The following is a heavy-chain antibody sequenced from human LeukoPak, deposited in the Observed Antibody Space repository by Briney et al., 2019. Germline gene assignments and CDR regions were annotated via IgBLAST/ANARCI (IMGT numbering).Heavy chain of an antibody. Sequence: SETLSLTCTVSGGSISSYYWSWIRQPPGKGLEWIGYIYYSGSTNYNPPLKSRVTISVDTSKNQFSLKLSSVTAADTAVYYCARGLNSPWLVRNYYYGMDVWGQGTTVTVSS. CDR2: IYYSGST. V-gene: IGHV4-59*01. CDR3: ARGLNSPWLVRNYYYGMDV. D-gene: IGHD6-19*01. CDR1: GGSISSYY. J-gene: IGHJ6*02.